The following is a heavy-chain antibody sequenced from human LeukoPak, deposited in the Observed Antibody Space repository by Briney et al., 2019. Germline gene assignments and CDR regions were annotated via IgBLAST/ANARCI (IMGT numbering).Heavy chain of an antibody. CDR3: ARDPATSSYYSYYYMDV. D-gene: IGHD6-6*01. Sequence: GGSLRLSCVASGFTFSTYAMNWVRQAPGKGLEWVSFVSPSSTYIYYADSVKGRFTTSRDNAKNSLYLQMYSLRAEDTAVYYCARDPATSSYYSYYYMDVWGKGTTVTVSS. CDR1: GFTFSTYA. J-gene: IGHJ6*03. V-gene: IGHV3-21*01. CDR2: VSPSSTYI.